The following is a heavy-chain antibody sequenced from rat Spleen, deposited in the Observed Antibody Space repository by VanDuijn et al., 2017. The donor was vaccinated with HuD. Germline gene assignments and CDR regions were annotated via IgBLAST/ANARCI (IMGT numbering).Heavy chain of an antibody. CDR1: GFTFNNYW. CDR2: ISYDGGST. CDR3: TTVYYYDGSYYYGDY. D-gene: IGHD1-12*02. J-gene: IGHJ2*01. Sequence: EVQLVESGGGLVQPGRSLKLSCVASGFTFNNYWMTWIRQAPGKGLEWVASISYDGGSTYYRDSVKGRFTISRDNAKSSLYLQMDSLRSEDTATYYCTTVYYYDGSYYYGDYWGQGVMVTVSS. V-gene: IGHV5-31*01.